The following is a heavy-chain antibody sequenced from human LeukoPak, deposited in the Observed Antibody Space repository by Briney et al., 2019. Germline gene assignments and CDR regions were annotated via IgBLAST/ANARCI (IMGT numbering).Heavy chain of an antibody. Sequence: KSGGSLRLSCAASGFTFSSYSMNWVRQAPGKGLEWVSSISSSSSYIYYAASVKGRFTISRDNAKNSLYLQMNSLRAEDTAVYYCARSKLPQGGFDYWGQGTLVTVSS. V-gene: IGHV3-21*01. CDR2: ISSSSSYI. CDR3: ARSKLPQGGFDY. CDR1: GFTFSSYS. D-gene: IGHD2-15*01. J-gene: IGHJ4*02.